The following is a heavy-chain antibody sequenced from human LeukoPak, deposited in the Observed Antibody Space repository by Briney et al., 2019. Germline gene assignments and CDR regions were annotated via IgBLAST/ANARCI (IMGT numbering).Heavy chain of an antibody. CDR1: GGSISSGSYY. J-gene: IGHJ3*02. Sequence: SETLSLTCTVSGGSISSGSYYWSWIRQPAGKGLEWIGRIYTSGSTNYNPSLKSRVTISVDTSKNQFSLKLSSVTAADTAVYYCARVPYSSSWYGEDAFNIWGQGTMVTVSS. V-gene: IGHV4-61*02. CDR2: IYTSGST. D-gene: IGHD6-13*01. CDR3: ARVPYSSSWYGEDAFNI.